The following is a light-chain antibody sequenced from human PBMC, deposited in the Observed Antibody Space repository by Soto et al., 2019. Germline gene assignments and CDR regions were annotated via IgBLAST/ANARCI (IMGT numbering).Light chain of an antibody. V-gene: IGLV2-14*01. Sequence: QSALTQPASVSGSPGQSITISCTGTSSDVGGYNYVSWYQQHPGKAPKLMIYEVSNRPSGVSNRFSGSKSGNTASLTISGLQAEDEADYYCSSYRSSSTQDFGTGTKVTVL. CDR3: SSYRSSSTQD. J-gene: IGLJ1*01. CDR1: SSDVGGYNY. CDR2: EVS.